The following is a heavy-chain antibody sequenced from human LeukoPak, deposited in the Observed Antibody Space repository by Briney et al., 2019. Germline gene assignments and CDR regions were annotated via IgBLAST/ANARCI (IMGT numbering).Heavy chain of an antibody. Sequence: PGRSLRLSCAASGFTFSSYGMHWVRQAPGKGLEWVAVISYDGSNKYYADSVKGRFTISRDNSKNTLYLQMNSLRAEDTAVYYCAKSGCNGGSCYPYYFDYWGQGTLVTVSS. V-gene: IGHV3-30*18. J-gene: IGHJ4*02. D-gene: IGHD2-15*01. CDR1: GFTFSSYG. CDR3: AKSGCNGGSCYPYYFDY. CDR2: ISYDGSNK.